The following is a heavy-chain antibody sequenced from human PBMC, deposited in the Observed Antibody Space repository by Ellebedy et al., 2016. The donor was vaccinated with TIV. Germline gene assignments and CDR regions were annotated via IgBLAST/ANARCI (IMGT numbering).Heavy chain of an antibody. V-gene: IGHV3-48*02. J-gene: IGHJ4*02. CDR2: ISGSTNTI. CDR1: GFIFSSYS. CDR3: ARGPSSTYYFYFDH. Sequence: GGSLRLSCAASGFIFSSYSMNWVRQAPGKGLEWISYISGSTNTIYYADSVKGRFTISRDNAKNSLYLQMNSLRDEDTAVYYCARGPSSTYYFYFDHWGQGSLVTVSS. D-gene: IGHD3-22*01.